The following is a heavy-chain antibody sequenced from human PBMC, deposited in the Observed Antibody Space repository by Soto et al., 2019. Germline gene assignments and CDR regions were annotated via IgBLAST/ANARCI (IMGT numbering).Heavy chain of an antibody. CDR3: ARGGWAGYSSEGGFDL. V-gene: IGHV1-69*09. D-gene: IGHD6-19*01. CDR1: GGTFSSYT. J-gene: IGHJ4*02. Sequence: QVQLVQSGAEVKKPGSSVTVSCKASGGTFSSYTISWVRQAPGQGLEWMGIINPAPGSTNYAQKFQGRVTMTADMSTSTVYMQLARLTSEDTGVYYCARGGWAGYSSEGGFDLWGQGTLITVSS. CDR2: INPAPGST.